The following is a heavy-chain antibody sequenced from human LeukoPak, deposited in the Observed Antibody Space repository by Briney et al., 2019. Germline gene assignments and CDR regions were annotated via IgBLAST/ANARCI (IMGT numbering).Heavy chain of an antibody. J-gene: IGHJ4*02. CDR1: GFTFSNYN. D-gene: IGHD1-26*01. Sequence: PGGSLRLSCAASGFTFSNYNMNWVRQAPGKGLEWVSYISTSSSYIYYADSVKGRFTISRDNSRNTLYLQMNSLRAEDTALYYCAARSGISPYYIDYWGQGTLVTVSS. CDR2: ISTSSSYI. CDR3: AARSGISPYYIDY. V-gene: IGHV3-21*04.